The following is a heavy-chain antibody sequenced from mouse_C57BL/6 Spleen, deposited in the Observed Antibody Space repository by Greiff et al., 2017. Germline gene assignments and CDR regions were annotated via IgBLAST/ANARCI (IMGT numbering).Heavy chain of an antibody. V-gene: IGHV1-81*01. Sequence: QVQLQQSGAELARPGASVKLSCKASGYTFTSYGISWVKQRTGQGLEWIGEIYPRSGNTYYNEKFKGKATLTADKSSSTAYMELRSLTSEDSAVYFCARASLITTVRYFDVWGTGTTVTVSS. CDR2: IYPRSGNT. CDR1: GYTFTSYG. CDR3: ARASLITTVRYFDV. D-gene: IGHD1-1*01. J-gene: IGHJ1*03.